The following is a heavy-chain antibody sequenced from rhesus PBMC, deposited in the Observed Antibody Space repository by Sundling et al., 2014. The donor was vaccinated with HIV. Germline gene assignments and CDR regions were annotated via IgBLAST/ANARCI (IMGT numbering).Heavy chain of an antibody. Sequence: EVQLVESGGGLVQPGGSLRLSCAASGFTFSSYGMSWVRQAPGKGLEWVSSISAASSYIYYADSVKGRFTISRDNAKNPLSLQMKSLRAEDTAVYYCTRAHLDWLFDNYGLDSWGQGVVVTVSS. D-gene: IGHD3-3*01. CDR3: TRAHLDWLFDNYGLDS. J-gene: IGHJ6*01. V-gene: IGHV3-136*01. CDR2: ISAASSYI. CDR1: GFTFSSYG.